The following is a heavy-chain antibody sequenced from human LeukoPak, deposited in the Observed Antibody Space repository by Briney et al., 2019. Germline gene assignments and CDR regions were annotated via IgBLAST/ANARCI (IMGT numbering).Heavy chain of an antibody. CDR3: ARDDYLEYYFDS. Sequence: PSETLSLTCTVSGGSISSGDYYWSWIRQPPGKGLEWIGYIYYSGNTYYNLSLKSRVTISLDTSKNQFSLKLSSVTAADTAVYYCARDDYLEYYFDSWGQGTLVTVSS. D-gene: IGHD4-11*01. CDR2: IYYSGNT. J-gene: IGHJ4*02. CDR1: GGSISSGDYY. V-gene: IGHV4-30-4*01.